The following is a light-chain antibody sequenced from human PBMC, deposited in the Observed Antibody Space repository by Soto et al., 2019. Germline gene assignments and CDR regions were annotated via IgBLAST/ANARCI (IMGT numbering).Light chain of an antibody. CDR3: QQSYSTPIT. J-gene: IGKJ5*01. CDR1: QSISTH. CDR2: AAS. V-gene: IGKV1-39*01. Sequence: DIQMTQSPSSLSASVGDRVTITCRASQSISTHLNWYQQKPGKAPNLLIYAASSLQSGVPSRFSGSGSGTGFTLTINSLHPEDFATYYCQQSYSTPITFGQGTRLEIK.